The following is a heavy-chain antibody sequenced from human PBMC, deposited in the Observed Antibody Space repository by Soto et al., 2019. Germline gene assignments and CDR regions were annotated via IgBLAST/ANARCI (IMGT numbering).Heavy chain of an antibody. CDR1: GFTFRSYA. D-gene: IGHD1-26*01. CDR2: ISYDGSNK. CDR3: ARGSIVGATPYYFGMDV. Sequence: QVQVVESGGGVVQPGRSLRLSCAASGFTFRSYAMHWVRQAPGKGLEWVAVISYDGSNKYYADPVKGRFTISRDNSKNTLYLQMNSLRPEDTAVYSCARGSIVGATPYYFGMDVWGQGTAVTVSS. V-gene: IGHV3-30-3*01. J-gene: IGHJ6*02.